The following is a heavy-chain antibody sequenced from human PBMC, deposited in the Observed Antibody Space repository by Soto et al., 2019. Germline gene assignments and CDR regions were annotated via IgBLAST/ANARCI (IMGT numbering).Heavy chain of an antibody. CDR3: AGKDVGPSFPFDL. CDR1: GFTLTRYA. CDR2: LNAGNGDT. J-gene: IGHJ3*01. Sequence: QVHLVQSGAEVEKPGHSVKVSCKASGFTLTRYALHWGRQAPGQRLEYMGWLNAGNGDTGHPQKFQGRVTMTIDIPARRVYMEPNSLSSEDTAVYYCAGKDVGPSFPFDLWGEGTVVVVSS. D-gene: IGHD1-26*01. V-gene: IGHV1-3*01.